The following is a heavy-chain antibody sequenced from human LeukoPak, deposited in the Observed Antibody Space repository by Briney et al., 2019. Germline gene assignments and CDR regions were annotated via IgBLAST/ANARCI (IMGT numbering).Heavy chain of an antibody. D-gene: IGHD3-16*01. CDR2: ISDSGHDT. J-gene: IGHJ4*02. CDR1: GFSFPNYD. V-gene: IGHV3-23*01. Sequence: PGGSLRLSCAASGFSFPNYDMSWARRAPGNGLEWVSTISDSGHDTSYADSVKGRVTISRDNSKNTLYLQMSSLRDEDTALYYCATGEYYFDFWGQGTLVTVSS. CDR3: ATGEYYFDF.